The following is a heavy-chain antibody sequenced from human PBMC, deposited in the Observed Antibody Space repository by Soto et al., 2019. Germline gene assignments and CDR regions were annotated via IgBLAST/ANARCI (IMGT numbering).Heavy chain of an antibody. Sequence: SETLSLTCTVSGDSISSYYWSWIRRPPGKGLEWIGYIYYSGTTNYNPSLKSRVTISVGTSKNQFSLKLTSVTAADTAVYFCARGGSRTGYYPYYFDLWGQGTLVTVSS. V-gene: IGHV4-59*01. CDR3: ARGGSRTGYYPYYFDL. CDR2: IYYSGTT. J-gene: IGHJ4*02. D-gene: IGHD3-22*01. CDR1: GDSISSYY.